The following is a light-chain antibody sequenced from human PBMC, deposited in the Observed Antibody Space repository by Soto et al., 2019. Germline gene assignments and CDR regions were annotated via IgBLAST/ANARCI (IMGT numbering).Light chain of an antibody. V-gene: IGKV3D-15*01. CDR3: QQYNDWPIT. CDR2: GAS. CDR1: QSVSSN. J-gene: IGKJ5*01. Sequence: EIVMTKSPATLSVSPGERATLSCRASQSVSSNYVAWYRHKPGEAHRLLIYGASSRAAGIPDRFSGSGSGTDFTLTSSRLEPEDFAVYYCQQYNDWPITFGQGTRLEIK.